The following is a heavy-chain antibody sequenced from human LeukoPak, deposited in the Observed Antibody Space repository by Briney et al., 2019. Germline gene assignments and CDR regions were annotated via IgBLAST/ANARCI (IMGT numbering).Heavy chain of an antibody. CDR3: TTDVGYTSRWYNW. J-gene: IGHJ1*01. Sequence: GGSLRLSCAASGFTFTNDWMSWVRQAPGKGLEWVGRIKSKSDGETIDYGAPVQGRFTISRDDSQNTLYLQMNSLKIEDTAVHYCTTDVGYTSRWYNWWGQGTLVTASS. CDR1: GFTFTNDW. CDR2: IKSKSDGETI. V-gene: IGHV3-15*01. D-gene: IGHD6-13*01.